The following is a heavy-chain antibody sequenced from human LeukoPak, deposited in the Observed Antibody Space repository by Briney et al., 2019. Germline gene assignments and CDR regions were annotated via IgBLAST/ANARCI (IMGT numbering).Heavy chain of an antibody. CDR3: ARGRAVAGIDY. CDR1: GVTVSSNY. Sequence: PGGSLRLSCAASGVTVSSNYMSWVRQAPGKGLEWVSVIYSGGSTYYADSVKGRFTISRDNSKNTLYLQMNSLRAEDTAVYYCARGRAVAGIDYWGQGTLVTVSS. CDR2: IYSGGST. D-gene: IGHD6-19*01. V-gene: IGHV3-66*01. J-gene: IGHJ4*02.